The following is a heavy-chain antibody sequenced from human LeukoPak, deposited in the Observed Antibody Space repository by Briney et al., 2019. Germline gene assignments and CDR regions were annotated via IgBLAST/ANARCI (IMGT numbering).Heavy chain of an antibody. CDR3: ARDRVRGATHMDV. Sequence: AGGSLRLSCAASGFTFSSYAMHWVRQAPGKGLEYVSAISSNGGSTYYANSVKGRFTISRDNSKDTLFLQMGSLRAEDMAVYYCARDRVRGATHMDVWGKGTTVTVSS. J-gene: IGHJ6*03. CDR2: ISSNGGST. CDR1: GFTFSSYA. V-gene: IGHV3-64*01. D-gene: IGHD3-10*01.